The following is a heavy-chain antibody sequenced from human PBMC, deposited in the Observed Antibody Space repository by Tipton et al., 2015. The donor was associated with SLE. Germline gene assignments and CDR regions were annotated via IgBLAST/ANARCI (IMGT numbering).Heavy chain of an antibody. Sequence: TLSLTCSVSGGSVSTNFWGWIRQPPGKGLEWIGYIHYSGYTTYNPSLKSRVTISQDTSKNQFSLKLTSVTAADTAVYYCARLGKGVMIAYYFYYMDVCGKGTTVTVSS. V-gene: IGHV4-59*02. J-gene: IGHJ6*03. CDR2: IHYSGYT. CDR1: GGSVSTNF. CDR3: ARLGKGVMIAYYFYYMDV. D-gene: IGHD2-21*01.